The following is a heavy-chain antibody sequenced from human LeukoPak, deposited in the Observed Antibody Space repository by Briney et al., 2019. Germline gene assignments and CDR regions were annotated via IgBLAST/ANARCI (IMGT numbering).Heavy chain of an antibody. D-gene: IGHD3-3*01. CDR2: INWNGGST. V-gene: IGHV3-20*04. CDR1: GFTFDDYG. Sequence: GGSLRLSCAASGFTFDDYGMSWVRQAPGKGLEWVSGINWNGGSTGYADSVKGRFTISRDNAKNSLSLQMNSLRVEDTALYYCARGGISIFGVVIYMDVWGKGTTVTVSS. CDR3: ARGGISIFGVVIYMDV. J-gene: IGHJ6*03.